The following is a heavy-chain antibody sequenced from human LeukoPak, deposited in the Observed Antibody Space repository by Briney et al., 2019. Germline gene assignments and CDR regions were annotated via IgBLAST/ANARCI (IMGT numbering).Heavy chain of an antibody. CDR2: IYYSGST. CDR3: ARHDTDNIVATILFDY. D-gene: IGHD5-12*01. J-gene: IGHJ4*02. V-gene: IGHV4-39*01. CDR1: GGSISSSSYY. Sequence: PSETLSFTCTVSGGSISSSSYYWGWIRQPPGKGLEWIGSIYYSGSTYYNPSLKSRVTISVDTSKNQFSLKLSSVTAADTAVYYCARHDTDNIVATILFDYWGQGTLLTVSS.